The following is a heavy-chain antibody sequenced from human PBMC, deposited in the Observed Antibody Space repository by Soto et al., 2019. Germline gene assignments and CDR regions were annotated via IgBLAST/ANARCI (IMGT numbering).Heavy chain of an antibody. D-gene: IGHD3-10*01. CDR1: VGSITSGGYY. V-gene: IGHV4-31*03. CDR2: IYDSGST. Sequence: PSETLSLTCTVSVGSITSGGYYWSWIRQHPGKGLEWLGYIYDSGSTFYNPSLKSRITLSVDTSKNQFSLKLSSVTVADTAVYFCARKQAGYFYGIDYWGQGTLVTVSS. CDR3: ARKQAGYFYGIDY. J-gene: IGHJ4*02.